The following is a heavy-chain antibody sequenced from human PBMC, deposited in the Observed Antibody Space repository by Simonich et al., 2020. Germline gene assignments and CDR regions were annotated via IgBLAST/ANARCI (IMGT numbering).Heavy chain of an antibody. J-gene: IGHJ3*02. Sequence: EVQLVESGGGLVQPGGSLRLSCAASGFTFSSYSMNWVRQAPGKGLEWVSNISSSSSTIYYADSVKGRFTISRDNAKNSLYLQMNSLRAEDTAVYYCARDSSYYAFDIWGQGTMVTVSS. CDR3: ARDSSYYAFDI. V-gene: IGHV3-48*01. CDR1: GFTFSSYS. D-gene: IGHD5-12*01. CDR2: ISSSSSTI.